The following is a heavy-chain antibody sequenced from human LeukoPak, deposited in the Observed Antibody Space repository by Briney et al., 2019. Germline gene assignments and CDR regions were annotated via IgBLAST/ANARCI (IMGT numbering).Heavy chain of an antibody. Sequence: GGSLRLSCAASGFTFSSYSMNWVRQAPGKGLEWVSSISSSSSYIYYADSVKGRFTISRDDSKKTVYLQMNSLRTEDTAVYYCAKEANLCSSRHYDYWGQGILVTVSS. CDR3: AKEANLCSSRHYDY. CDR2: ISSSSSYI. CDR1: GFTFSSYS. D-gene: IGHD6-13*01. J-gene: IGHJ4*02. V-gene: IGHV3-21*01.